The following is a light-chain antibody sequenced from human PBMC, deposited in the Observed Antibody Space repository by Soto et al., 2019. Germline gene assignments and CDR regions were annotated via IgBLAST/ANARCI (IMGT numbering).Light chain of an antibody. CDR1: SSDIGGYDY. V-gene: IGLV2-14*01. J-gene: IGLJ2*01. CDR2: GVS. Sequence: QSVLTQPASVSGYPGQSITISCTGTSSDIGGYDYVSWYQQHPGKAPKLMIYGVSNRPSGVSNRFSGSKSGNTASLTISGLQTEDEADYYCSSYTRTVTLVFGGGTKVTVL. CDR3: SSYTRTVTLV.